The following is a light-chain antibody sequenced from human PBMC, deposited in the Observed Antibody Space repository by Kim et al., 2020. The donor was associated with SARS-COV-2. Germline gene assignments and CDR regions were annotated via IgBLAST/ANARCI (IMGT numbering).Light chain of an antibody. J-gene: IGKJ2*01. CDR3: QQYKNWPYT. CDR2: GAF. Sequence: EIVMTQSPATLSVSPGERATLSCRASQSVSSNLAWYQQKPGQAPRLLIYGAFTRATGIPARFSGSGSGTEFTLTINSLRSEDFAVYYCQQYKNWPYTFGQGTKLEIK. V-gene: IGKV3-15*01. CDR1: QSVSSN.